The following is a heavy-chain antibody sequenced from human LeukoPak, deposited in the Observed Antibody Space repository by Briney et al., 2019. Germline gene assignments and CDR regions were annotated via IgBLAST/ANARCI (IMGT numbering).Heavy chain of an antibody. CDR3: AKAGAMVVTAACDY. J-gene: IGHJ4*02. CDR2: ISGSGGST. CDR1: GFTFSSYA. D-gene: IGHD2-21*02. Sequence: GGSLRLSCAASGFTFSSYAMSWVRQAPGKGLEWVSAISGSGGSTYYADSVKGRFTISRDNSKNTLYLQMNSLRAEDTAVYYCAKAGAMVVTAACDYWGQGTLVTVSS. V-gene: IGHV3-23*01.